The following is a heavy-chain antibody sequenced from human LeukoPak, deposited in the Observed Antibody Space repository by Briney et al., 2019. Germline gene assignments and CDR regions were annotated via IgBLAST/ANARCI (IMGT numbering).Heavy chain of an antibody. CDR2: IYHSGST. CDR3: ARELVTSGFSIDP. Sequence: PSETLSLTCAVSGYSISSGYYWGWIRQPPGKGLEWIGSIYHSGSTYYNPSLKSRVTISVDTSKNQFSLKLSSVTAADTAVYYGARELVTSGFSIDPWGQGTLVTVSS. D-gene: IGHD2-21*02. J-gene: IGHJ5*02. CDR1: GYSISSGYY. V-gene: IGHV4-38-2*02.